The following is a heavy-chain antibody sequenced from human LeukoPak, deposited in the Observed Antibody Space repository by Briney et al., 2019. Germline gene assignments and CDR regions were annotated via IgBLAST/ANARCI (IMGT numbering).Heavy chain of an antibody. D-gene: IGHD5-24*01. V-gene: IGHV3-23*01. CDR3: ALQTVAYYYYGMDV. J-gene: IGHJ6*02. CDR1: RFTFSTSA. Sequence: PGGSLRLSCAASRFTFSTSAMSWVRQAPGKGLEWVSGLSGSGDRSYYADSVKGRFTISRDNSKNTLYLQMNSLRAEDTAVYYCALQTVAYYYYGMDVWGQGTTVTVSS. CDR2: LSGSGDRS.